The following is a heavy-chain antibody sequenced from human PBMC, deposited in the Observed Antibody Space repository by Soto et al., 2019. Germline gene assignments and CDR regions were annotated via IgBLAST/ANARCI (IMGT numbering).Heavy chain of an antibody. CDR1: GGTFSSYA. Sequence: ASVKVSCKASGGTFSSYAISWVRQAPGQGLEWVGGIFPIFGTANDAQKYQCRVTITGDPSTSPAYFEPTSLRPEDTAVYYCARDGTPYSNYGVYYYYGMDVWGQGTTVTVSS. D-gene: IGHD4-4*01. CDR3: ARDGTPYSNYGVYYYYGMDV. V-gene: IGHV1-69*13. J-gene: IGHJ6*02. CDR2: IFPIFGTA.